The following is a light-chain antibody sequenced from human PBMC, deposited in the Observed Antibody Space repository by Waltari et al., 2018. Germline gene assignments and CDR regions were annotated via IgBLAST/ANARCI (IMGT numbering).Light chain of an antibody. V-gene: IGLV3-25*03. J-gene: IGLJ2*01. Sequence: YELTQQPSVSVSPGQTARITCSADALSNQYVSWYQQKPGQAPILLIFKDTERSSGIPWRFSGTNSGTIFTLTISGVQAQDEADDYCQSTHNSGAYVVFGGGTKLTVL. CDR3: QSTHNSGAYVV. CDR1: ALSNQY. CDR2: KDT.